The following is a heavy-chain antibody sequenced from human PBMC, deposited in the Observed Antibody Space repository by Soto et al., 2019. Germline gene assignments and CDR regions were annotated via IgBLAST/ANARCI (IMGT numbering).Heavy chain of an antibody. J-gene: IGHJ4*02. D-gene: IGHD1-1*01. Sequence: EVHLVESGGGLVQPGGSLRLSCAASGFTFSSYSMNWVRQAPGKGLEWISYISSSSDTIYYADSVKGRFTISRDNAKNSLYLQMNSLRADDTAVFYCARDQHLDYWGQGTLVTVSS. CDR3: ARDQHLDY. V-gene: IGHV3-48*01. CDR1: GFTFSSYS. CDR2: ISSSSDTI.